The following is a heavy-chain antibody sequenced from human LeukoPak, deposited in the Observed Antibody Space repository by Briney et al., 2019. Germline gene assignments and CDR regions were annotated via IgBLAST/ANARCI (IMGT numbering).Heavy chain of an antibody. Sequence: GGSLRLSCAASGFIFRNYGMHWVRQAPGKGLEWVAVLWSDGSKKYYIDSVKGRFTVSRDISKNTLYLQMNSLRAEDTAVYYCAKGGYCSGGSCYPLDYWGQGTLVTVSS. CDR3: AKGGYCSGGSCYPLDY. J-gene: IGHJ4*02. V-gene: IGHV3-30*02. CDR2: LWSDGSKK. CDR1: GFIFRNYG. D-gene: IGHD2-15*01.